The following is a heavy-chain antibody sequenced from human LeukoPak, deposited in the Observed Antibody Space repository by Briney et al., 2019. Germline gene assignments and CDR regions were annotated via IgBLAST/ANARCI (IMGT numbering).Heavy chain of an antibody. V-gene: IGHV3-21*01. CDR3: ARDRGGWYDSSGYHDAFDI. CDR1: GFTFSSYS. J-gene: IGHJ3*02. D-gene: IGHD3-22*01. CDR2: ISSSSSYI. Sequence: PGGSLRLSCAASGFTFSSYSMNWVRQAPGKGLEWVSSISSSSSYIYYADSVKGRFTISRDNAKNSLYLQMNSLRAEDTAVYYCARDRGGWYDSSGYHDAFDIWGQGTMVTVSS.